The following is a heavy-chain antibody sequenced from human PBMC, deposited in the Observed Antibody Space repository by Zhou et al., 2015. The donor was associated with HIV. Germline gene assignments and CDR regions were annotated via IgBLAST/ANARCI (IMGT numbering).Heavy chain of an antibody. CDR1: GGTFSSHG. J-gene: IGHJ6*01. D-gene: IGHD3-10*01. CDR2: ITPTFGGA. Sequence: QVLLVQSGSEVRKPGSSVSVSCKASGGTFSSHGISWVRQAPGQGLEWMGGITPTFGGADYAQKLHGRVTITADESTRTAYMELSSLRSDDTAVYYCARGKLLWFGGSGHYVMDVWGQGTTVTVSS. CDR3: ARGKLLWFGGSGHYVMDV. V-gene: IGHV1-69*01.